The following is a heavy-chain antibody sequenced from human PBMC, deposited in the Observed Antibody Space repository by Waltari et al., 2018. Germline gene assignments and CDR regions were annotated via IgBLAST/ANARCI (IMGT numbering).Heavy chain of an antibody. V-gene: IGHV3-23*01. Sequence: EVQLLESGGGLVQPGGSLRLSCAASGFTFSSYAMSWVRQAPGKGLEWVSAISGSGGSTYYADSVKGRFTISRDNSKNTLYLQMNSLRAEDTAVYYCARGSAYYDSSGYYPTFDYWGQGTLVTVSS. J-gene: IGHJ4*02. CDR2: ISGSGGST. CDR1: GFTFSSYA. D-gene: IGHD3-22*01. CDR3: ARGSAYYDSSGYYPTFDY.